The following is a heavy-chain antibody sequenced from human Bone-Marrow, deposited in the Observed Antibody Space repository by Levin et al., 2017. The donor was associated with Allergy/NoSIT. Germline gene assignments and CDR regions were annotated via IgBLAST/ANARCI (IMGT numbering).Heavy chain of an antibody. Sequence: GGSLRLSCVASGFTFSKYAMTWVRQGPGKGLEWVSGITASGGGTYFADSVKGRFTVSRDNSKNTLYLQMNSLRAEDTAVYYCAKPQLLYKYFDSWGQGTLVSVFS. CDR1: GFTFSKYA. CDR3: AKPQLLYKYFDS. CDR2: ITASGGGT. J-gene: IGHJ4*01. D-gene: IGHD4-11*01. V-gene: IGHV3-23*01.